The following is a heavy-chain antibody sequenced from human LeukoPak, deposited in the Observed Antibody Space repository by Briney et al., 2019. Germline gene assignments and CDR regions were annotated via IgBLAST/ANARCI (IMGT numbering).Heavy chain of an antibody. Sequence: SETLSLTCTVSGGSISSYYWSWIRQPPGKGLEWIGYIYYSGSANYNPSLKSRVTISVDTSKNQFSLKLTSVTPADTAVYYCARTAKYYYGSETYYFFDYWGQGTLVTVSS. J-gene: IGHJ4*02. D-gene: IGHD3-10*01. V-gene: IGHV4-59*01. CDR2: IYYSGSA. CDR3: ARTAKYYYGSETYYFFDY. CDR1: GGSISSYY.